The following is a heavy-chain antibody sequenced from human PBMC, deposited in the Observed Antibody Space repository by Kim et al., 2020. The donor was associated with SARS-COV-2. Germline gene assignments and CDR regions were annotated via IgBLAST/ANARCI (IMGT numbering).Heavy chain of an antibody. CDR3: ARGSILTPGIAVAGTLYYFDN. J-gene: IGHJ4*02. Sequence: SETLSLTCAAYGGSFSGYYWSWIRQSPGKGLEWIGEINHSGGTNYNPSLKSRITISVDTSKNQFSLKVFSVTAADTGVYYCARGSILTPGIAVAGTLYYFDNWGQGTLVTVSS. V-gene: IGHV4-34*01. D-gene: IGHD6-19*01. CDR2: INHSGGT. CDR1: GGSFSGYY.